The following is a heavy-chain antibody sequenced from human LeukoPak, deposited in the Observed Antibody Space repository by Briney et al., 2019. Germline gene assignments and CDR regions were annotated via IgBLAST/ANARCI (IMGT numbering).Heavy chain of an antibody. CDR1: GGSISSSSYY. J-gene: IGHJ4*02. Sequence: SETLSLTCTVSGGSISSSSYYWGWIRQPPGKGLEWIGSIYYSGSTYYNPSLKSRVTISVDTSKNQFSLKLSSVTAADTAVYYCARAHTTGWRDYFFDFWGPGALVTVSS. CDR2: IYYSGST. CDR3: ARAHTTGWRDYFFDF. V-gene: IGHV4-39*07. D-gene: IGHD6-19*01.